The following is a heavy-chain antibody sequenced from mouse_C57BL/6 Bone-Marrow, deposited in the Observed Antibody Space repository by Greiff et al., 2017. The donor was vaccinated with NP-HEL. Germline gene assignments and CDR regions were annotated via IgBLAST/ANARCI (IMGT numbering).Heavy chain of an antibody. D-gene: IGHD2-10*01. CDR1: GFNIKDDY. Sequence: VQLKQSGAELVRPGASVKLSCTASGFNIKDDYMHWVKQRPEQGLEWIGWIDPENGDTEYASKFQGKATITADTSSNTAYLQLSSLTSEDTAVYYCTTSYYGNLYWGQGTTLTVSS. CDR2: IDPENGDT. V-gene: IGHV14-4*01. CDR3: TTSYYGNLY. J-gene: IGHJ2*01.